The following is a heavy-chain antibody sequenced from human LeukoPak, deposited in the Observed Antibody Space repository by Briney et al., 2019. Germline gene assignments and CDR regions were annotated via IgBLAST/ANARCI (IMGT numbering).Heavy chain of an antibody. V-gene: IGHV4-34*01. CDR2: INHSGST. D-gene: IGHD2-2*01. CDR3: ARSQGVGNCSSTSCYPVYFDY. CDR1: GGSFSGYY. Sequence: SETLSLTCAVYGGSFSGYYWSWIRQPPGKGPEWIGEINHSGSTNYNPSLKSRVTISVDTSKNQFSLKLSSVTAADTAVYYCARSQGVGNCSSTSCYPVYFDYWGQGTLVTVSS. J-gene: IGHJ4*02.